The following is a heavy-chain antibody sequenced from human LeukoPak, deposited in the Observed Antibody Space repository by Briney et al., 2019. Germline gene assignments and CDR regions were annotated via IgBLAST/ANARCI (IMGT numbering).Heavy chain of an antibody. CDR1: GYTFTSYG. D-gene: IGHD2-15*01. Sequence: ASVKVSCKASGYTFTSYGISWVRQAPGQGLEWMGWIGAYNGNTNYAQKLQGRVTMTTDTSTSTAYMELRSLRSDDTAVYYCAAPIDCSGGSCYSGLDYWGQGTLVTVSS. J-gene: IGHJ4*02. CDR3: AAPIDCSGGSCYSGLDY. V-gene: IGHV1-18*04. CDR2: IGAYNGNT.